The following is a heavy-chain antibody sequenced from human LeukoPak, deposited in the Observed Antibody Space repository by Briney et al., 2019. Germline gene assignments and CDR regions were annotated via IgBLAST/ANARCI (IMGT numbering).Heavy chain of an antibody. V-gene: IGHV1-18*04. CDR3: ARDERAGSGSYKYYYYGMDV. CDR2: ISAYNGNT. CDR1: GYTFTSYG. J-gene: IGHJ6*04. D-gene: IGHD3-10*01. Sequence: ASVKVSCKASGYTFTSYGISWVRQAPGQGLEWMGWISAYNGNTNYAQKLQGRVTTTTDTSTSTAYMELRSLRSDDTAVYYCARDERAGSGSYKYYYYGMDVRGKGTTVTVSS.